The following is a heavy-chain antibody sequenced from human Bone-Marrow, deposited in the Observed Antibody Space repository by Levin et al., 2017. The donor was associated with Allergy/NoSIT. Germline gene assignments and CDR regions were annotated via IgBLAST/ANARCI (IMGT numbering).Heavy chain of an antibody. D-gene: IGHD2-15*01. J-gene: IGHJ4*02. CDR1: GYTFTGYY. CDR2: INPNRGGT. CDR3: ARGGSRLSD. V-gene: IGHV1-2*02. Sequence: ASVKVSCKTSGYTFTGYYIHWVRQAPGQGLEWMGWINPNRGGTNYAEKFKGRVTLTRDTSISTAYMELSRLRSDDTAVFYCARGGSRLSDWGQGTLVTVSS.